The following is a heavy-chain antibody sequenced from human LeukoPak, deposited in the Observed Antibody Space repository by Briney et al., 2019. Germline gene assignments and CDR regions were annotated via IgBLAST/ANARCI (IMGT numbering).Heavy chain of an antibody. J-gene: IGHJ5*02. CDR3: ARKTSAFGP. CDR1: GGSINTYY. Sequence: SETLSLTCTVSGGSINTYYWTWIRQPPGKGLEWIGYIYTSGSTNYNPSLKSRVTISVDMSKNQFSLKLSSVTAADTAVYYCARKTSAFGPWGQGTLVTVSS. V-gene: IGHV4-4*09. CDR2: IYTSGST.